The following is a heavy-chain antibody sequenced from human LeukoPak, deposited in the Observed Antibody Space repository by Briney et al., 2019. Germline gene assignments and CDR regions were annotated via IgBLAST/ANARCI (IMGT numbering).Heavy chain of an antibody. CDR2: INPNSGGT. CDR3: ARSPRRDGYNLFDY. V-gene: IGHV1-2*02. D-gene: IGHD5-24*01. Sequence: ASVKVSCKASGYTFTGYYMHWVRQAPGQGLEWMGWINPNSGGTYYAQKFQGRVTMTRDTSISTAYMELSRLRSDDTAVYYCARSPRRDGYNLFDYWGQGTLVTVSS. J-gene: IGHJ4*02. CDR1: GYTFTGYY.